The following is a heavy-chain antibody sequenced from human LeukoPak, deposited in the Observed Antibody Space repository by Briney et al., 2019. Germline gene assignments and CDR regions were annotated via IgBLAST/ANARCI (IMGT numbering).Heavy chain of an antibody. Sequence: PGGSLRLSCAASGFTFSSYAMSWVRQAPGKGLLWVSRIYNDGSRTTYADSVKGRFTISGDNAKNTLFLQMNSLTAEDTAVYYCARSGAGGAFDMWGRGTMVTVSS. V-gene: IGHV3-74*01. D-gene: IGHD3-10*01. CDR3: ARSGAGGAFDM. J-gene: IGHJ3*02. CDR2: IYNDGSRT. CDR1: GFTFSSYA.